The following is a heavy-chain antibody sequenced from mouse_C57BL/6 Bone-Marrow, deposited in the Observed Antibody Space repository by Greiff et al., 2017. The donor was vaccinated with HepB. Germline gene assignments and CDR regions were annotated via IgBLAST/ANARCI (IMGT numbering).Heavy chain of an antibody. V-gene: IGHV14-4*01. CDR3: TTSYYYGDFDY. D-gene: IGHD1-1*01. CDR2: IDPENGDT. Sequence: EVQIQQSGAELVRPGASVKLSCTASGFNIKDDYMHWVRQRPEQGLEWIGWIDPENGDTEYASKFQGKATITADTSSNTAYLQLSSLTSEDTAVYYCTTSYYYGDFDYWGQGTTLTVSS. CDR1: GFNIKDDY. J-gene: IGHJ2*01.